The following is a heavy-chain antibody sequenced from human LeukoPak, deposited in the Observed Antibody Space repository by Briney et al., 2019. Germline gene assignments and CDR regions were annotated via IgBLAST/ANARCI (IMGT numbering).Heavy chain of an antibody. CDR3: ARDQLLSY. D-gene: IGHD1-1*01. CDR1: GGSISYYY. Sequence: SETLSLTCTVSGGSISYYYWSWIRQPPGKGLEWIGYIYYSGSTNYNPSLKSRVTISVDTSKNQFSLKLSSVTAADTAVYYCARDQLLSYWGQGTLVTVSS. V-gene: IGHV4-59*01. J-gene: IGHJ4*02. CDR2: IYYSGST.